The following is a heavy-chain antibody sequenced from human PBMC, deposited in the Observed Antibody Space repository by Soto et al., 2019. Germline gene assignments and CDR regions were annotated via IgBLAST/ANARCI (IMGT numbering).Heavy chain of an antibody. Sequence: PGGSLRLSCEASGFTISGCSMNWVRQAPGKGLEWLAYITIRTGNIVYADSVRGRFTISADNAENSVFLQMNSLRDEDTAVYYCATRPWFGELNTFDMWGQGTMVTVSS. D-gene: IGHD3-10*01. CDR1: GFTISGCS. CDR2: ITIRTGNI. CDR3: ATRPWFGELNTFDM. J-gene: IGHJ3*02. V-gene: IGHV3-48*02.